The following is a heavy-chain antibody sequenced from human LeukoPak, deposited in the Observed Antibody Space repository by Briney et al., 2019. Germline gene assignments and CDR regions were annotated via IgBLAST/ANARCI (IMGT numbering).Heavy chain of an antibody. CDR3: ARDQGYCMDV. CDR2: IYYSGST. CDR1: GGSISSYY. V-gene: IGHV4-59*01. Sequence: PSETLSLTCTVSGGSISSYYWSWLRQPPGKGLEWIGYIYYSGSTNYNPSLKSRVTISVDTSKNQFSLNLSSVTAADTAVYYCARDQGYCMDVWGQGTTVTVSS. J-gene: IGHJ6*02.